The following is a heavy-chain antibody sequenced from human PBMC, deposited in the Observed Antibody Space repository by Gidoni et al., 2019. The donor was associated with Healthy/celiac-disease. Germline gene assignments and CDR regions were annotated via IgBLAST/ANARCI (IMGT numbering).Heavy chain of an antibody. Sequence: EVQLLESGGGLVQPGGSLRLSCAASGFTFSSSAMRWVRQAPGKGLEWVSAISGSGGSTYYADSVKGRFTISRDNSKNTLYLQMNSLRAEDTAVYYCAKGLEPYGSGSYYGLVYWGQGTLVTVSS. CDR2: ISGSGGST. D-gene: IGHD3-10*01. CDR1: GFTFSSSA. CDR3: AKGLEPYGSGSYYGLVY. J-gene: IGHJ4*02. V-gene: IGHV3-23*01.